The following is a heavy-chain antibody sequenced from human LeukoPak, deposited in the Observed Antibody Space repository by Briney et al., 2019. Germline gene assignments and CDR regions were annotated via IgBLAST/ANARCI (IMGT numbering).Heavy chain of an antibody. CDR2: IRYDGSNK. D-gene: IGHD2-21*01. V-gene: IGHV3-30*02. Sequence: GGSLRLSCAASGFTFSSYGMHWVRQAPGKGLEWVAFIRYDGSNKYYADSVKGRFTVSRDNSKNTLYLQMNSLRAEDTAVYYCAKDGGEGYYFDYWGQGTLVTVSS. CDR1: GFTFSSYG. J-gene: IGHJ4*02. CDR3: AKDGGEGYYFDY.